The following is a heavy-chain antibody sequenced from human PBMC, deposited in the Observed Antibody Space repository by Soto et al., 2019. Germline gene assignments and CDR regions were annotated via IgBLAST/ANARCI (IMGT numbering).Heavy chain of an antibody. J-gene: IGHJ6*02. CDR3: ARHVSYGSESYYYGMDV. CDR2: IYYSGST. V-gene: IGHV4-59*08. CDR1: GGSISTYY. D-gene: IGHD3-10*01. Sequence: SETLSLTCTVSGGSISTYYWSWIRQPPGRGLEWIGYIYYSGSTNYNPSLKSRVTISVDTSNQFSLKLNSVTVADTAVYYCARHVSYGSESYYYGMDVWGQGTTVTSP.